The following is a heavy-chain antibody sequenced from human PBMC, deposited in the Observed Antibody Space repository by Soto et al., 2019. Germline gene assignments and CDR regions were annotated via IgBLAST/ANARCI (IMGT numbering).Heavy chain of an antibody. CDR3: AKYAGLSPGVRFNFDH. CDR1: GFTFSTYS. D-gene: IGHD7-27*01. J-gene: IGHJ4*02. CDR2: ISGSGGTT. V-gene: IGHV3-23*04. Sequence: EVQMVESGGGLGQPGGSLSLSCAASGFTFSTYSIAWVRQTSGRGLEWVSTISGSGGTTYYADSVKGRFTFSRANSRNTLYLQMNSLRAEDTAIYYCAKYAGLSPGVRFNFDHWGQGVLVTVSS.